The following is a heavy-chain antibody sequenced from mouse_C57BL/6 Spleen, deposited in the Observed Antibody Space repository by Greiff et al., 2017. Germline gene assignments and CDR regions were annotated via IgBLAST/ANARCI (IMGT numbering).Heavy chain of an antibody. D-gene: IGHD1-1*01. CDR3: ARHYYGSSYGFAY. V-gene: IGHV5-12*01. CDR1: GFTFSDYY. Sequence: DVMLVASGGGLVQPGGSLKLSCAASGFTFSDYYMYWVRQTPEKRLEWVAYISNGGGSTYYPDTVKGRFTISRDNAKNTLYLQMSRLKSEDTAMYYCARHYYGSSYGFAYWGQGTLVTVSA. J-gene: IGHJ3*01. CDR2: ISNGGGST.